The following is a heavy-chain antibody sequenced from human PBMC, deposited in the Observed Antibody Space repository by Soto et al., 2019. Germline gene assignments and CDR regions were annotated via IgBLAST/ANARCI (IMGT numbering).Heavy chain of an antibody. J-gene: IGHJ5*02. D-gene: IGHD6-13*01. CDR3: ARDRRAAHGTRGSIDP. Sequence: SETPSLTCNVSGDYIRSGGYYWSWIRQRPGKDLEWIGYIYYTGSTYYNRSLRSRLSMSVDTSENQFSLKLTSVTAADTAVYYCARDRRAAHGTRGSIDPWGQGIMVTVSS. CDR2: IYYTGST. V-gene: IGHV4-31*03. CDR1: GDYIRSGGYY.